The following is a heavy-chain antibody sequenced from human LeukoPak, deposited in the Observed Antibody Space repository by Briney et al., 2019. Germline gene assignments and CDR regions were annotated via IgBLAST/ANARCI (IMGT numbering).Heavy chain of an antibody. CDR2: INQYGSEK. CDR3: ARDTSFFGFDP. V-gene: IGHV3-7*01. Sequence: GGSPRLSCAASGFTFSSYWMSWVRQAPGKGLEWVANINQYGSEKYYVDSVKGRFTISRDNAKNSLSLQMNSLRAEDTAVYYCARDTSFFGFDPWGQGTLVTVSS. J-gene: IGHJ5*02. CDR1: GFTFSSYW. D-gene: IGHD2-2*01.